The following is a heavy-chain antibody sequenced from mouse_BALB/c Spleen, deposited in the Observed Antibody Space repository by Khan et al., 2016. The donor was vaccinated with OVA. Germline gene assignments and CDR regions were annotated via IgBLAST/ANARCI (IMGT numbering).Heavy chain of an antibody. D-gene: IGHD2-3*01. CDR3: AHPSYDPGDVDV. V-gene: IGHV14-3*02. J-gene: IGHJ1*01. Sequence: EVQLQESGAELVKPAASVTLSCTASGFYIKDTYMHWVKQRPEQGLEWIGRIAPANGTTKYDPKFQGKVTITADTSTNTFYLHLSSLTSEDTAYYYCAHPSYDPGDVDVWGAGTTVTVSS. CDR1: GFYIKDTY. CDR2: IAPANGTT.